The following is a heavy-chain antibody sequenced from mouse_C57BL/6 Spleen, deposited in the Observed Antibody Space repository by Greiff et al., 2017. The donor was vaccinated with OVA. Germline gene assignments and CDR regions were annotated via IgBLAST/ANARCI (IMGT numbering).Heavy chain of an antibody. CDR1: GYTFTSYW. CDR3: ARSMDSRDYAMDY. J-gene: IGHJ4*01. D-gene: IGHD2-3*01. Sequence: QVQLQQPGAELVKPGASVKMSCKASGYTFTSYWITWVKQRPGQGLEWIGDIYPGSGSTNYNEKFKSKATLTVDTSSSTAYMQLSSLTSEDSAVYDCARSMDSRDYAMDYWGQGTSVTVSS. V-gene: IGHV1-55*01. CDR2: IYPGSGST.